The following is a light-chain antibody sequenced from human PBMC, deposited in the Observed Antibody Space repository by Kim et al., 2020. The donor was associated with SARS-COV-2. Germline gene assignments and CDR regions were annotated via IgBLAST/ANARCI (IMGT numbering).Light chain of an antibody. J-gene: IGLJ2*01. V-gene: IGLV3-19*01. CDR2: GKN. CDR1: SLRSYY. Sequence: LGQTVRITCQGDSLRSYYASWYQQKPGQAPVFVMYGKNNRPSGIPDRFSGSSPGNTASLTITGAQAEDEADYYCNSRDTSSDYLVVFGGGTQLTVL. CDR3: NSRDTSSDYLVV.